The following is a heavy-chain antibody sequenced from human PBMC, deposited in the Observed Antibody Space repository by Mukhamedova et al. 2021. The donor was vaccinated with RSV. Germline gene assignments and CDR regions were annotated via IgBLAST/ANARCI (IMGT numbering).Heavy chain of an antibody. D-gene: IGHD2-2*01. Sequence: EYMGWISAYTGTTNYAQNVQGRVIMTPDTSTSTVYMELSSLRSDDTAVYYCARVSPPFCGGPSCYGPPLDYWGQGPLVTVSS. J-gene: IGHJ4*02. V-gene: IGHV1-18*01. CDR3: ARVSPPFCGGPSCYGPPLDY. CDR2: ISAYTGTT.